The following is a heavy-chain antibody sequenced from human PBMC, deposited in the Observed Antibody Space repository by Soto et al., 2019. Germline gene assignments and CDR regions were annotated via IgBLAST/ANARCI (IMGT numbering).Heavy chain of an antibody. D-gene: IGHD6-13*01. CDR1: GYTLTELS. Sequence: SVNVSCKVSGYTLTELSMHWVRQAPGKGLEWMGGFDPEDGETIYAQKFQGRVTMTEDTSTDTAYMELSSLRSEDTAVYYCATDRKQQLAFDYWGQGTLVTVSS. CDR2: FDPEDGET. J-gene: IGHJ4*02. CDR3: ATDRKQQLAFDY. V-gene: IGHV1-24*01.